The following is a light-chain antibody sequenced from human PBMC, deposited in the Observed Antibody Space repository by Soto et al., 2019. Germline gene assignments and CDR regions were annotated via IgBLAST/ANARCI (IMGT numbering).Light chain of an antibody. Sequence: ILMTQSPVTLSVSPGDSATLSCRASQSIGSNLAWYQQKPGQAPRLLIYAASTRVTGLPGRFSGGGSGTVFTLTISSLQSEDFAIYYCQHYTNWPQITFGQGTRLQIK. CDR2: AAS. CDR1: QSIGSN. J-gene: IGKJ5*01. V-gene: IGKV3-15*01. CDR3: QHYTNWPQIT.